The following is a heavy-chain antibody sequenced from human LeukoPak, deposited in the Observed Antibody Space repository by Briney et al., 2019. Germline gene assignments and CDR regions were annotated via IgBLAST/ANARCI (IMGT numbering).Heavy chain of an antibody. CDR2: IHYSGST. CDR1: GGSISSYY. V-gene: IGHV4-59*08. CDR3: ARHSRTYYDFDY. D-gene: IGHD1-26*01. J-gene: IGHJ4*02. Sequence: PSETLSLTCTVSGGSISSYYWSWIRQPPGQGLEWIGYIHYSGSTNYNPSLKGRVSISVDMSTNQFSLKLTSVTAADTAVYYCARHSRTYYDFDYWGQGTLVTVSS.